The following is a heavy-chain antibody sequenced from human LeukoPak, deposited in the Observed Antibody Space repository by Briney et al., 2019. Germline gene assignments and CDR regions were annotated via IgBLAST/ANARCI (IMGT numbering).Heavy chain of an antibody. CDR1: GGSISSGGYY. V-gene: IGHV4-30-2*01. J-gene: IGHJ4*02. CDR3: ARAEDCGGDCYSLPHFDY. Sequence: SQTLSLTFTVSGGSISSGGYYWSWIRQPPGKGLEWIGYIYHSGSTYYNPSLKSRVTISVDRSKNQFSLRLSSVTAADTAVYYCARAEDCGGDCYSLPHFDYWGQGTLVTVSS. CDR2: IYHSGST. D-gene: IGHD2-21*01.